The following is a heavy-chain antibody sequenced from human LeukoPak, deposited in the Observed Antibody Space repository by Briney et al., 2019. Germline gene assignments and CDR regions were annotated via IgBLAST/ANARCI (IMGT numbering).Heavy chain of an antibody. CDR2: IRGSGGFT. J-gene: IGHJ6*02. V-gene: IGHV3-23*01. Sequence: KAGGSLRLSCVGSGFTLSNYAMSWVRQAPGKGLEWVADIRGSGGFTYSADSVKGRFTISRDSSKNTLYLLMDNLRVEDTAIYYCAKDHSSAWHYYYYGMDVWGHGTTVTV. CDR1: GFTLSNYA. CDR3: AKDHSSAWHYYYYGMDV. D-gene: IGHD6-25*01.